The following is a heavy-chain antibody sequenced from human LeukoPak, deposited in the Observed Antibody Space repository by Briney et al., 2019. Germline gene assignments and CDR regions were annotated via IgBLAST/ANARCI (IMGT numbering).Heavy chain of an antibody. CDR1: GGSFSGYY. CDR2: INHSGST. CDR3: ARAPDEVVPAAIGEDAFDI. Sequence: KSSETLSLTCAVYGGSFSGYYWSWIRQPPGKGLEWIGEINHSGSTNYNPSLKSRVTISVDTSKNQFSLKLSSVTAADTAVYYCARAPDEVVPAAIGEDAFDIWGQGTMVTVSS. V-gene: IGHV4-34*01. D-gene: IGHD2-2*02. J-gene: IGHJ3*02.